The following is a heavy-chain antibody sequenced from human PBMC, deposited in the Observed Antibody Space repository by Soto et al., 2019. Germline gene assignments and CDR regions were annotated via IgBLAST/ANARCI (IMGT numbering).Heavy chain of an antibody. CDR3: ARLTGYSSGWFDF. CDR2: ISTFNGNT. V-gene: IGHV1-18*04. CDR1: GYTFTNHG. J-gene: IGHJ4*02. D-gene: IGHD6-19*01. Sequence: QVQLVQSGAEVKKPGASVKVSCKASGYTFTNHGITWVRQAPGQGLEWMGWISTFNGNTNYAQKFQGRVTMTTDTSTTTAYIELRSLGSDDTTVYYCARLTGYSSGWFDFWGQGTLVTVSS.